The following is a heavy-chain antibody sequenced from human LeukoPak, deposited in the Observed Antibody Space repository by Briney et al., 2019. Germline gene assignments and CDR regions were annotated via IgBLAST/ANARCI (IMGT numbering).Heavy chain of an antibody. V-gene: IGHV1-2*02. CDR2: INPNSGGT. CDR1: GYTFTGYY. D-gene: IGHD6-19*01. J-gene: IGHJ5*02. CDR3: ATGSGWSPGGNWFDP. Sequence: GASVKVSFKASGYTFTGYYMHWVRQAPGQGLEWMGWINPNSGGTNYAQKFQGRVTMTGDTSTDTAYMELSSLRSEGTAVYYCATGSGWSPGGNWFDPWGQGTLVTVSS.